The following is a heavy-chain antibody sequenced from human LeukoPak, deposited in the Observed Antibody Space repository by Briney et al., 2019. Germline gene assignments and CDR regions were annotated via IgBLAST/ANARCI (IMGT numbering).Heavy chain of an antibody. CDR2: ISYDGSNK. CDR3: VRAGYYYDSSGYTDY. Sequence: GRSLRLSCAASGFTFSSYAMHWVRQAPGKGLEWVAVISYDGSNKYYADSVKGRFTISRDNAKNSLYLQMNSLRAEDTAVYYCVRAGYYYDSSGYTDYWGQGTLVTVSS. V-gene: IGHV3-30*04. CDR1: GFTFSSYA. J-gene: IGHJ4*02. D-gene: IGHD3-22*01.